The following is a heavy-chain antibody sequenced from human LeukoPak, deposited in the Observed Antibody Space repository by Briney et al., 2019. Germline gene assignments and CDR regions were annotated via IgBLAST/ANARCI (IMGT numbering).Heavy chain of an antibody. CDR3: ARDNLGALDY. CDR1: GFTFSTYW. J-gene: IGHJ4*02. V-gene: IGHV3-7*01. D-gene: IGHD1-26*01. CDR2: IKQDGSEK. Sequence: QPGGSLRLSCAASGFTFSTYWMAWVRQAPGKGLEWVANIKQDGSEKYYVDSVKGRFTISRDNAKKSLYLQMNSLRAEDTAVYYCARDNLGALDYWGQGTLVTVSS.